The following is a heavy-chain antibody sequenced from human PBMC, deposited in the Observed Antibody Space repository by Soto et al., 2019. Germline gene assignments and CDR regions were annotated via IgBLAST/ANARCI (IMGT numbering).Heavy chain of an antibody. V-gene: IGHV3-23*01. Sequence: EVQLLESGGGLVQPEGSLRLSCAASGFTFSSYAMRWVRQAPVKGLEWVSAISGSGGSTYYADSVKGRFTISRDNSRNTLYLQRNSLRAEDTAVYYWARRGSGSYSDYWGQGTLVTVSS. J-gene: IGHJ4*02. D-gene: IGHD1-26*01. CDR1: GFTFSSYA. CDR3: ARRGSGSYSDY. CDR2: ISGSGGST.